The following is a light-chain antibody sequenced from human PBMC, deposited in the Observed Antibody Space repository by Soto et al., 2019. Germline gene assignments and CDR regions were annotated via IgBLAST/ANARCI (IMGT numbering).Light chain of an antibody. J-gene: IGKJ5*01. CDR1: QSINTY. V-gene: IGKV3-20*01. CDR2: DAS. CDR3: QQYGNSPIT. Sequence: ENVLTQSPATLSLSPGEGATLSCRASQSINTYLAWYQQKPGQAPRLLIYDASKRATGIPARFSGSGSGTDFTLTISRLEPEDFAVYYCQQYGNSPITFGQGTRLEIK.